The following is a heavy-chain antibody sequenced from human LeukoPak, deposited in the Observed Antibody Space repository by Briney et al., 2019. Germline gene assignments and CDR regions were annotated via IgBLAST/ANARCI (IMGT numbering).Heavy chain of an antibody. V-gene: IGHV1-2*02. CDR1: GYTFIGYY. D-gene: IGHD6-19*01. CDR2: INPNSGGT. CDR3: ARDWSSGWSRFDP. J-gene: IGHJ5*02. Sequence: ASVKVSCKTSGYTFIGYYMHWVRQAPGQGLEWMGWINPNSGGTNYAQKFQGRVTMTRDTSISTAYMELSRLRSDDTAVYYCARDWSSGWSRFDPWGQGTLVTVSS.